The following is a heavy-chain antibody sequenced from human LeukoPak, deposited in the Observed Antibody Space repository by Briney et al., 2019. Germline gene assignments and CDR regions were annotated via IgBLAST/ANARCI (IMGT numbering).Heavy chain of an antibody. Sequence: GGSLRLSCAASGFTFSNYNMNWVRQAPGKGLEWVSYISSSSSTIYYADSVKGRFTISRDNSRSTLYLQMNSLRPEDTAIYYCAREGYYGSGSPPSLYFDYWGQGTLVTVSS. V-gene: IGHV3-48*01. J-gene: IGHJ4*02. CDR2: ISSSSSTI. D-gene: IGHD3-10*01. CDR3: AREGYYGSGSPPSLYFDY. CDR1: GFTFSNYN.